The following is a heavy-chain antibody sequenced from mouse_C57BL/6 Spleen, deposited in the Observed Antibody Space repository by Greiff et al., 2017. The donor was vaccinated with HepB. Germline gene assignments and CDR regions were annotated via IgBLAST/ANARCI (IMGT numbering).Heavy chain of an antibody. CDR2: INPSTGGT. Sequence: EVQVVESGPELVKPGASVKISCKASGYSFTGYYMNWVKQSPEKSLEWIGEINPSTGGTTYNQKFKAKATLTVDKSSSTAYMQLKSLTSEDSAVYYCARGGNSWYFDVWGTGTTVTVSS. CDR1: GYSFTGYY. D-gene: IGHD2-1*01. J-gene: IGHJ1*03. V-gene: IGHV1-42*01. CDR3: ARGGNSWYFDV.